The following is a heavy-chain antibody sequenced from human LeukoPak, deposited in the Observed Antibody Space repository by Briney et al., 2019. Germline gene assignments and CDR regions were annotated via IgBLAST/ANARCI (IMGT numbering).Heavy chain of an antibody. CDR3: ASIRGYTYAYEDY. V-gene: IGHV4-34*01. CDR2: INHSGGT. J-gene: IGHJ4*02. CDR1: GGSFSGYY. D-gene: IGHD5-18*01. Sequence: SETLSLTCAVYGGSFSGYYWNWIRQPPGKGLEWIGEINHSGGTNYNPSLKSRVTISVDTSKNQFSLKLSSVTAADTAVYYCASIRGYTYAYEDYWGQGNLVTVSS.